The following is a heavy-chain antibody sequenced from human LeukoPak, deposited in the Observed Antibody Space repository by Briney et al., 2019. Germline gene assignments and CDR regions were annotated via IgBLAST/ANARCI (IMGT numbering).Heavy chain of an antibody. D-gene: IGHD4-17*01. J-gene: IGHJ4*02. V-gene: IGHV1-2*02. CDR3: ARDPPDYGDPHDY. CDR1: GYTFTGYY. CDR2: ISPKTGGT. Sequence: ASVQVSCKASGYTFTGYYMHWVRQAPGQGLEWMGWISPKTGGTKYAQKFQGRVTMTRDTSINTAYMELSRLRSDDTAVYYCARDPPDYGDPHDYWGQGTLVTVSS.